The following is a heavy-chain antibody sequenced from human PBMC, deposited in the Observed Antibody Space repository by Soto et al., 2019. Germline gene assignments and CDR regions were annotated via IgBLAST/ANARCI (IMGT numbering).Heavy chain of an antibody. V-gene: IGHV4-30-4*01. Sequence: SETLSLTCTVSGGSISSGNYYWSWIRQPPGKGLEWIGHIYYSGSTYYNPSLKCRVTISADTSKNQLSLKLSSVTAADTAVYYCASRPTYGGNSYFDYWGQGTLVTVSS. J-gene: IGHJ4*02. CDR3: ASRPTYGGNSYFDY. CDR2: IYYSGST. CDR1: GGSISSGNYY. D-gene: IGHD4-17*01.